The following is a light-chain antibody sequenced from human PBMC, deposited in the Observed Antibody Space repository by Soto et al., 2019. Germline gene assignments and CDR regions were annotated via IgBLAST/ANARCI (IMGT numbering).Light chain of an antibody. CDR1: QSISSW. Sequence: DIQMTQSPSTLSASVGDRVTITCRASQSISSWLAWYQQRPGKAPKLLIYDASYRATDIPPRFSGSGSGTDFTLTISSLEPEDFAVYYCQQRSSWPPTITFGQGTLPEI. V-gene: IGKV1-5*01. CDR3: QQRSSWPPTIT. J-gene: IGKJ5*01. CDR2: DAS.